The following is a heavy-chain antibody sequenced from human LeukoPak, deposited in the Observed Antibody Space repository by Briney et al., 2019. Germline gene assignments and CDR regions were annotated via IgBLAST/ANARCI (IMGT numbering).Heavy chain of an antibody. D-gene: IGHD2-2*01. CDR3: AKGPYQLLCYYFDY. Sequence: QPGGSLRLSCAASGFTFSNFEMNWVRQAPGTGLEWVSYISIVDTTIYYADSVKGRFTISRDNSKNTLYLQMNSLRAEDTAVYYCAKGPYQLLCYYFDYWGQGTLVTVSS. CDR2: ISIVDTTI. V-gene: IGHV3-48*01. J-gene: IGHJ4*02. CDR1: GFTFSNFE.